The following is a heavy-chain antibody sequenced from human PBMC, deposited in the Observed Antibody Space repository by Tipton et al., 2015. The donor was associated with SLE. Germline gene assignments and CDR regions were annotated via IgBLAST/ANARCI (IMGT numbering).Heavy chain of an antibody. CDR1: GGSVNSGGYS. V-gene: IGHV4-30-2*01. D-gene: IGHD2-8*02. J-gene: IGHJ4*02. Sequence: TLSLTCTVSGGSVNSGGYSWSWIRQPPGKGLEWIGDIFHTGSTYYSPSLEGRVTISEDRSKNQFSLNLRSVTVADTAVYYCARESASTGHFDFWGQGTLVTVSS. CDR2: IFHTGST. CDR3: ARESASTGHFDF.